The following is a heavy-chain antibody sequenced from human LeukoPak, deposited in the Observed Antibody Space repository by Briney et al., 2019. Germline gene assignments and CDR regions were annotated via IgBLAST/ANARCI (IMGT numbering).Heavy chain of an antibody. V-gene: IGHV1-69*05. CDR3: ARDTRKQRSSGYYLMDAFDI. Sequence: GASVKLSFKSSGGTFRSYAISWVRQAPGQGLEWKGRIITIFGTTNYAQKFQGRVTIITDESTSTAYMELSSLRSEDTAVYYCARDTRKQRSSGYYLMDAFDIWGQGTMVTVSS. CDR2: IITIFGTT. J-gene: IGHJ3*02. CDR1: GGTFRSYA. D-gene: IGHD3-22*01.